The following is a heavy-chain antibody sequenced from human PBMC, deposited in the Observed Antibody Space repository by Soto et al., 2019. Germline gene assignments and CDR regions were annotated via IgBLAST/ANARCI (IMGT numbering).Heavy chain of an antibody. V-gene: IGHV4-59*08. J-gene: IGHJ5*02. CDR1: GGSLSSYY. D-gene: IGHD6-13*01. Sequence: SQTLSLTCTVSGGSLSSYYWSWIRQPPGKGLEWIGYIYYSGSTNYNPSLKSRVTISVDTSKNQFSLKLSSVTAADTAVYYCARRNGYSNNWFDPWGQGTLVTVSS. CDR3: ARRNGYSNNWFDP. CDR2: IYYSGST.